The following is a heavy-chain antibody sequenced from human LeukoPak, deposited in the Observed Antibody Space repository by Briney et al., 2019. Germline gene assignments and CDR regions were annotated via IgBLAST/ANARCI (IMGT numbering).Heavy chain of an antibody. J-gene: IGHJ4*02. CDR1: GFIVSSNY. CDR2: IYSDGST. D-gene: IGHD5-18*01. V-gene: IGHV3-53*01. CDR3: ARARSGYSYILDY. Sequence: GGSLRLSCAASGFIVSSNYMSWVRQAPGKGLEWVSVIYSDGSTYYADSVKGRFTISRDNSKNTLYLQMNSLRAEDTAMYYCARARSGYSYILDYWGQGALVTVSS.